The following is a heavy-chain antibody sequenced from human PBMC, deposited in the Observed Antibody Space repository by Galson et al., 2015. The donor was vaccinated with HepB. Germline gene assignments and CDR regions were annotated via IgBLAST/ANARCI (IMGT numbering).Heavy chain of an antibody. CDR2: IRSKAYGGTT. D-gene: IGHD3-22*01. CDR3: TRDSQPHLYYYDSSGYYGGDY. Sequence: SLRLSCAASGFTFGDYAMSWVRQAPGKGLEWVGFIRSKAYGGTTEYAASVKGRFTISRDDSKSIAYLQMNSLKTEDTAVYYCTRDSQPHLYYYDSSGYYGGDYWGQGTLVTVSS. V-gene: IGHV3-49*04. J-gene: IGHJ4*02. CDR1: GFTFGDYA.